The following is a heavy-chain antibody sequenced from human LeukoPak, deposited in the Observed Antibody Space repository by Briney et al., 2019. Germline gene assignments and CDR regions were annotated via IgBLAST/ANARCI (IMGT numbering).Heavy chain of an antibody. V-gene: IGHV1-69*13. J-gene: IGHJ6*03. CDR2: IIPIFGTA. CDR1: GGTFSSYA. D-gene: IGHD1-26*01. CDR3: AREGLSGSSRRWSDYYYYMDV. Sequence: ASVKVSCKASGGTFSSYAISWVRQAPGQGLEWMGGIIPIFGTANYAQKFQGRVTITADESTSTAYMELSSLRSEDTAVYYCAREGLSGSSRRWSDYYYYMDVWGKGTTVTVSS.